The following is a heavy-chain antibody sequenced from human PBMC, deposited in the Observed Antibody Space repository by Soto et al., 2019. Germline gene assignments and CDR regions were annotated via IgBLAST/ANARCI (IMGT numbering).Heavy chain of an antibody. D-gene: IGHD3-22*01. J-gene: IGHJ4*02. CDR3: ARDQRYYDSSGYAYDY. CDR1: GFTFSSYS. Sequence: GGSLRLSCAASGFTFSSYSMNWVRQAPGKGLEWVSYISSSSSTIYYADSAKGRFTISRDNAKNSLYLQMNSLRAEDTAVYYCARDQRYYDSSGYAYDYWGQGTLVTVSS. V-gene: IGHV3-48*01. CDR2: ISSSSSTI.